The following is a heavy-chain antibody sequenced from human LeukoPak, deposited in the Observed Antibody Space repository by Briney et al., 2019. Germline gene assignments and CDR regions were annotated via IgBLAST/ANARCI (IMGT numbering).Heavy chain of an antibody. J-gene: IGHJ4*02. Sequence: SETLSLTCTVSGGSISIDSWTWIRQPAGKGLEWIGRIYPSGNTNYNPSLKSRVTMSVDTSKNQFSLKLSSVTAAVTAVYYCARRGATELDYWGQGTLVTVSS. D-gene: IGHD1-26*01. V-gene: IGHV4-4*07. CDR3: ARRGATELDY. CDR1: GGSISIDS. CDR2: IYPSGNT.